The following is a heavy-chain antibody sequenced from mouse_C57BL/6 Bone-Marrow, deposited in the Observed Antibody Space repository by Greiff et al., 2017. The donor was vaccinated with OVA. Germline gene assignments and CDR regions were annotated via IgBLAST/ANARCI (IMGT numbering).Heavy chain of an antibody. J-gene: IGHJ4*01. V-gene: IGHV1-22*01. CDR1: GYTFPDYN. CDR3: ARSGITHYYAMDY. D-gene: IGHD2-4*01. Sequence: VHVKQSGPELVKPGASVKMSCKASGYTFPDYNMHWVKQSHGKSLEWIGYINPNNGGTSYNQKFKGKATLTVNKSSSTAYMELRSLTSEDSAVYYCARSGITHYYAMDYWGQGTSVTVSS. CDR2: INPNNGGT.